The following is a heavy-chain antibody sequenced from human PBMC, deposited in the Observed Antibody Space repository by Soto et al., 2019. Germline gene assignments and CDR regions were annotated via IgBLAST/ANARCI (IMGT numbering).Heavy chain of an antibody. V-gene: IGHV1-18*01. CDR3: ACPLDSSGWYGDLDY. Sequence: EASVKVSCKASGYTFTSYGISWVRQAPGQGLEWMGWISAYNGNTNYAQKLQGRVTMTTDTSTSTAYMELRSLRSDDTAVYYCACPLDSSGWYGDLDYWGQGTLVPVSS. CDR2: ISAYNGNT. CDR1: GYTFTSYG. J-gene: IGHJ4*02. D-gene: IGHD6-19*01.